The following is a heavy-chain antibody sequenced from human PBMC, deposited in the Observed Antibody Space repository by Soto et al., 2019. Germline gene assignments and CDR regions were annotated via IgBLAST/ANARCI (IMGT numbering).Heavy chain of an antibody. CDR1: GFTFSNAW. CDR2: IKSKTDGGTT. V-gene: IGHV3-15*01. J-gene: IGHJ6*03. Sequence: GGSLRLSCAASGFTFSNAWMSWVRQAPGKGLEWVGRIKSKTDGGTTDYAAPVKGRFTISRDDSKNTLYLQMNSLKTEDTAVYYCTTGERYSGYDDSYYYYMDVWGKGTTVTVSS. D-gene: IGHD5-12*01. CDR3: TTGERYSGYDDSYYYYMDV.